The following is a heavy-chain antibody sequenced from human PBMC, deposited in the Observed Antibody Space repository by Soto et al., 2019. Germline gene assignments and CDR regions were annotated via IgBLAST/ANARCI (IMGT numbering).Heavy chain of an antibody. CDR2: INPKNGDT. CDR3: ARERSSAGAARPAYYYYGMDV. D-gene: IGHD6-6*01. CDR1: GYTFIGYY. J-gene: IGHJ6*02. Sequence: ASVKVSCKASGYTFIGYYIHWVRQAPGQGLEWMGWINPKNGDTNYAQKFQGWVTMTKDMSISTAYMELSRLTSDDTAVYYCARERSSAGAARPAYYYYGMDVWGQGTTVTVSS. V-gene: IGHV1-2*04.